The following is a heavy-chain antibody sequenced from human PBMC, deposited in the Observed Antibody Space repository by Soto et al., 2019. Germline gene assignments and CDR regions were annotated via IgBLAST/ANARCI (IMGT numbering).Heavy chain of an antibody. CDR3: AKAEAAPGTWSTHNFYYALDV. D-gene: IGHD6-13*01. CDR2: ISYDGSNK. J-gene: IGHJ6*02. CDR1: GFTFSSYG. Sequence: QVQLVESGGGVVQPGRSLRLSCAASGFTFSSYGMHWVRQAPGKGLEWVAVISYDGSNKYYADSVKGLFTISRDISKNTLYLQMNSLRGEDTALYYCAKAEAAPGTWSTHNFYYALDVWGQGTTVTVSS. V-gene: IGHV3-30*18.